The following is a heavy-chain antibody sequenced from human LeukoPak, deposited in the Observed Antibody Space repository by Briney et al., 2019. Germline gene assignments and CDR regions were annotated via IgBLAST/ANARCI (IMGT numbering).Heavy chain of an antibody. D-gene: IGHD6-13*01. CDR3: ARPAAAIPPY. J-gene: IGHJ4*02. CDR1: GVSGVTFSNYA. Sequence: PGASLRLSCAASGVSGVTFSNYALNWVRQAPGKGLEWVSSITATSSYIYYADSVRGRFTISRDNAKNSLYLQMNSLRAEDTAVYYCARPAAAIPPYWGQGTLVTVSS. CDR2: ITATSSYI. V-gene: IGHV3-21*01.